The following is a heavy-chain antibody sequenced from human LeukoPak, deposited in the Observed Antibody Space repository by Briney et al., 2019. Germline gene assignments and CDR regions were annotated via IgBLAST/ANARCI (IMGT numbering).Heavy chain of an antibody. Sequence: GGSLRLSCAASGLTFSSYEMNWVRQAPGKGLEWVSYISGSGSTIYYADSVKGRFTISRDNAKNSLYLQMNSLRAEDTAVYYCARDNAPLVGATSYYGMDVWGQGTTVTVSS. D-gene: IGHD1-26*01. V-gene: IGHV3-48*03. CDR2: ISGSGSTI. J-gene: IGHJ6*02. CDR3: ARDNAPLVGATSYYGMDV. CDR1: GLTFSSYE.